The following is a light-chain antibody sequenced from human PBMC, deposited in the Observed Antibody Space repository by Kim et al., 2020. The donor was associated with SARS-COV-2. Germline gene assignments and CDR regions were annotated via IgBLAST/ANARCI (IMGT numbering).Light chain of an antibody. CDR1: SGYSNYK. CDR3: GADHGSGSNFIVV. V-gene: IGLV9-49*01. J-gene: IGLJ2*01. CDR2: VGTGGIVG. Sequence: GTLSSGYSNYKVDWYQQRPGKGPRFVMRVGTGGIVGSKGDGIPDRFSVLGSGLNRYLTIKNIQEEDESDYHCGADHGSGSNFIVVFGGGTQLTVL.